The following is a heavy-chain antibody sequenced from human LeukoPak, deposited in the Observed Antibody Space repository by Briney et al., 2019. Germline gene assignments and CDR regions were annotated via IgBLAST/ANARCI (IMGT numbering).Heavy chain of an antibody. Sequence: SVKVSCKASGGTFSSYAISWVRQAPGQGLEWMGGIIPIVGTANYAQKFQGRVTITTDESTSTAYMELSSLRSEDTAVYYCARDFGDYGDFYFDYWGQGTLVTVSS. J-gene: IGHJ4*02. CDR2: IIPIVGTA. CDR1: GGTFSSYA. D-gene: IGHD4-17*01. V-gene: IGHV1-69*05. CDR3: ARDFGDYGDFYFDY.